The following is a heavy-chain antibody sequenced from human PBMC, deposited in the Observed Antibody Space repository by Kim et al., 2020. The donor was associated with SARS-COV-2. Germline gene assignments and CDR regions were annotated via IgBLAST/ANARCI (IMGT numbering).Heavy chain of an antibody. CDR1: GFTFDDYA. D-gene: IGHD6-13*01. CDR3: AKDSRSSWGLSFDY. CDR2: ISGDGGST. J-gene: IGHJ4*02. V-gene: IGHV3-43*02. Sequence: GGSLRLSCAASGFTFDDYAMHWVRQAPGKGLEWVSLISGDGGSTYYADSVKGRFTISRDNSKNSLYLQMNSLRTEDTALYYCAKDSRSSWGLSFDYWGQGTLVTVSS.